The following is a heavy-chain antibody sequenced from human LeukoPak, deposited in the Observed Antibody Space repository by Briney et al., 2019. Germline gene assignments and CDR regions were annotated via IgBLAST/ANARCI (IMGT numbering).Heavy chain of an antibody. D-gene: IGHD3/OR15-3a*01. J-gene: IGHJ4*02. CDR2: IYSGGST. CDR3: ARAGLVYYFDY. V-gene: IGHV3-53*01. CDR1: GFTVSNNY. Sequence: PGGSLRLSCAASGFTVSNNYMRWVRQAPGKGLEWVSGIYSGGSTYYADSVKGRFTISRDNSKNTLYLQMNSLRAEDTAVYYCARAGLVYYFDYWGQGTLVTVSS.